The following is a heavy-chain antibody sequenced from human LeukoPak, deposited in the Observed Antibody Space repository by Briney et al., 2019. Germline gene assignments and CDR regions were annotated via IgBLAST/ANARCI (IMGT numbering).Heavy chain of an antibody. CDR3: ARDLGYDSSGYYLGGVRHHCYYGMDV. V-gene: IGHV3-53*01. Sequence: GGSLRLSCAASGFTVSSNYMSWVRQAPGKGLEWVSVIYSGGSTYYADSVKGRFTISRDNSKNTLYLQMNSLRAEDTAVYYCARDLGYDSSGYYLGGVRHHCYYGMDVWGQGTTVTVSS. CDR1: GFTVSSNY. J-gene: IGHJ6*02. D-gene: IGHD3-22*01. CDR2: IYSGGST.